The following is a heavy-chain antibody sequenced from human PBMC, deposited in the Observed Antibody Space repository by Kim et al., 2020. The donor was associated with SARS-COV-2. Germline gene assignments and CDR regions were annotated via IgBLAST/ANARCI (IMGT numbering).Heavy chain of an antibody. Sequence: SETLSLTCAVYGGSFSGYYWSWIRQPPGKGLEWIGEINHSGSTNYNPSLKSRVTISVDTSKNQFSLKLSSVPAADTAVYYCARRGSKGVINLTPFDYWGQGTLVTVSS. V-gene: IGHV4-34*01. CDR3: ARRGSKGVINLTPFDY. J-gene: IGHJ4*02. CDR2: INHSGST. CDR1: GGSFSGYY. D-gene: IGHD3-10*01.